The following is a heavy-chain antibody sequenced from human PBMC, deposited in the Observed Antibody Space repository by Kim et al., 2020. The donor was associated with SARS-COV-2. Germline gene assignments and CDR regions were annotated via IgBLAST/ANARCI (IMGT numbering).Heavy chain of an antibody. V-gene: IGHV3-21*01. J-gene: IGHJ6*02. CDR2: ISSSSSYI. CDR1: GFTFSSYS. Sequence: GGSLRLSCAASGFTFSSYSMNWVRQAPGKGLEWVSSISSSSSYIYYADSVKGRFTISRDNAKNSLYLQMNSLRAEDTAVYYCARVPRRSMELHGYYYYYYGMDVWGQGTTVTVSS. CDR3: ARVPRRSMELHGYYYYYYGMDV. D-gene: IGHD1-7*01.